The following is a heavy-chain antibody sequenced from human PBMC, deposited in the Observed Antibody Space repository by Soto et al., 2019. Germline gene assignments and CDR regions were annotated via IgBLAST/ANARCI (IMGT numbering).Heavy chain of an antibody. J-gene: IGHJ3*01. CDR2: ISYDGSNK. D-gene: IGHD3-22*01. V-gene: IGHV3-30*03. Sequence: GGSLRLSCAASGFTFSSYGMHWVRQAPGKGLEWVAVISYDGSNKYYADSVKGRFTISRDNSKNTLYLQMNSLRAEDTAVYYCARDQLYYNDISGRPLNAFDVWGQGTMVTV. CDR3: ARDQLYYNDISGRPLNAFDV. CDR1: GFTFSSYG.